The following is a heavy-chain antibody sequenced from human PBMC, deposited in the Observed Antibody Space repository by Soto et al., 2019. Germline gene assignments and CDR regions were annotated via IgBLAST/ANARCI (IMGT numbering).Heavy chain of an antibody. V-gene: IGHV3-30*18. D-gene: IGHD6-19*01. Sequence: QVQLVESGGGVVQPGRSLRLSCAASGFTFSTYGMHWVRQAPGKGLEWVAVISHDGSNKYYADSVKGRFAISRDNSKNTLSLQMNSLKPEDTAMYYCANGYRSGWYYFDYWGQGTLVTVSS. J-gene: IGHJ4*02. CDR2: ISHDGSNK. CDR1: GFTFSTYG. CDR3: ANGYRSGWYYFDY.